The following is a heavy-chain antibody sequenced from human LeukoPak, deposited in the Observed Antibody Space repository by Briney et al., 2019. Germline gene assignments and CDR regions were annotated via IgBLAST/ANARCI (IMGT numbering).Heavy chain of an antibody. CDR1: GFTFGSYS. Sequence: GGSLRLSCAASGFTFGSYSMTWVRQTQGKGLEWVSSISGKADKTYYADSVKGRVTISRDNSNNTLYLQMSSLRVEDTAVYYCAKGRVAFGGVVVTEFDSWGQGTLVTVSS. CDR3: AKGRVAFGGVVVTEFDS. CDR2: ISGKADKT. V-gene: IGHV3-23*01. D-gene: IGHD3-16*02. J-gene: IGHJ4*02.